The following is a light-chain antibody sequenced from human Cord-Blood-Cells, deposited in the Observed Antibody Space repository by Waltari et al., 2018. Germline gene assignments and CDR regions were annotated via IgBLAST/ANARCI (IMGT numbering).Light chain of an antibody. Sequence: SYELTRPPSVSVSPGQTATITCSGDALPKQYAYWYQQKPGQAPVLVISKDSERPSGIPERFSGSSSGTTVTLTSSGVQAEDEADYYCQSADSSGTFVVVGGGTKLTVL. CDR3: QSADSSGTFVV. V-gene: IGLV3-25*03. CDR1: ALPKQY. CDR2: KDS. J-gene: IGLJ2*01.